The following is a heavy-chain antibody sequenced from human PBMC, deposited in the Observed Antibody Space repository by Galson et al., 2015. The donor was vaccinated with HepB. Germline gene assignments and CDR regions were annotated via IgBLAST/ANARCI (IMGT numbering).Heavy chain of an antibody. CDR3: AKGYSRSWYSGLGY. J-gene: IGHJ4*02. V-gene: IGHV3-53*01. D-gene: IGHD6-13*01. CDR2: IYTGGST. CDR1: GFTVSRNY. Sequence: SLRLSCAASGFTVSRNYMTWVRPAPGKGLEWVSVIYTGGSTDYADSVRGRITIPRDNSKNTLYLQMNSLRAEDTAVYYCAKGYSRSWYSGLGYWGQGTLVTVSP.